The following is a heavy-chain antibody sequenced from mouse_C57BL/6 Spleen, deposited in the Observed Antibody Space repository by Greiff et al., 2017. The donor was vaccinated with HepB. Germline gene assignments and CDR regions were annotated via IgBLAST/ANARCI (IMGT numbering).Heavy chain of an antibody. CDR2: IYPGNSDT. CDR3: TRFYYGSSEDAMDY. Sequence: EVQLQESGTVLARPGASVKMSCKTSGYTFTSYWMHWVKQRPGQGLEWIGAIYPGNSDTSYNQKFKGKAKLTADTSASTAYMELSSLTNDDSAVYYCTRFYYGSSEDAMDYWGQGTSVTVSS. V-gene: IGHV1-5*01. CDR1: GYTFTSYW. D-gene: IGHD1-1*01. J-gene: IGHJ4*01.